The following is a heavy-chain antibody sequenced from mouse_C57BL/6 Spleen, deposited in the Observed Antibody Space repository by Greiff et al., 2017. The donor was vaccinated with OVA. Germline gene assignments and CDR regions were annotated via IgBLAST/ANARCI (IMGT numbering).Heavy chain of an antibody. V-gene: IGHV5-16*01. CDR2: INYDGSST. CDR1: GFTFSDYY. J-gene: IGHJ2*01. D-gene: IGHD1-1*01. Sequence: EVQLVESEGGLVQPGSSMKLSCTASGFTFSDYYMAWVRQVPEKGLEWVANINYDGSSTYYLDSLKSRFIISRDNAKNILYLQMRSLKSEDTATYFCARALYYYGSSAYFDYSGDGTPLTVSS. CDR3: ARALYYYGSSAYFDY.